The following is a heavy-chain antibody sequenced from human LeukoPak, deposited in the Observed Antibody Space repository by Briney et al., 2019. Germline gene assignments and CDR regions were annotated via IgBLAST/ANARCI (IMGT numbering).Heavy chain of an antibody. V-gene: IGHV4-4*07. CDR2: IYTSGST. J-gene: IGHJ6*02. D-gene: IGHD6-13*01. CDR3: ARDPPGGAAYYYYGMDV. Sequence: KSSETLSLTCTVSGGSISSYYWSWIRQPAGKGLEWTGRIYTSGSTNYNPSLKSRVTMSVDTSKNQFSLKLSSVTAADTAVYYCARDPPGGAAYYYYGMDVWGQGTTVTVSS. CDR1: GGSISSYY.